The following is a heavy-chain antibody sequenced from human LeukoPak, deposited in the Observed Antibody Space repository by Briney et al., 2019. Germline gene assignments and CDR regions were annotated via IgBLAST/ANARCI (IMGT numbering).Heavy chain of an antibody. Sequence: GGSLRLSCAASGFTFSNAWMSWVRQAPGKGLEWVGRIKSKTDGGTTDYAAPVKGRFTISRDDSKNTLYLQMNSLKTEDTAVYYCTTAPVSENYGDYAYVEVVLYYFDYWGQGTLVTVSS. CDR3: TTAPVSENYGDYAYVEVVLYYFDY. CDR2: IKSKTDGGTT. V-gene: IGHV3-15*01. CDR1: GFTFSNAW. D-gene: IGHD4-17*01. J-gene: IGHJ4*02.